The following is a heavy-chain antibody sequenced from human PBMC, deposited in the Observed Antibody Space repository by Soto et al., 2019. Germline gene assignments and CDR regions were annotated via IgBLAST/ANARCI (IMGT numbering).Heavy chain of an antibody. CDR1: GYTFTSYY. V-gene: IGHV1-46*01. CDR2: INPSGGRT. J-gene: IGHJ4*02. D-gene: IGHD2-21*02. Sequence: ASVKVSCKASGYTFTSYYMHWVRQAPGQGLEWMAMINPSGGRTKYAQIFQGRVTLTRDTSTGTVDMELSSLTSEDTAIYYCARGPSCGGDCYIFDYWGQGTQVTVS. CDR3: ARGPSCGGDCYIFDY.